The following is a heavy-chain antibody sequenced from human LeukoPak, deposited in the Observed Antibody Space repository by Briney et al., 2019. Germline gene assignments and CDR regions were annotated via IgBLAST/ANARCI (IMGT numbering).Heavy chain of an antibody. CDR2: ISGSGGST. J-gene: IGHJ4*02. D-gene: IGHD3-22*01. V-gene: IGHV3-23*01. CDR3: AKDLFTGSLQDSSGYSSDSFDY. CDR1: GFSITDHH. Sequence: GGSLRLSCAGAGFSITDHHMDWVRQALGKGLEWVSAISGSGGSTYYADSVKGRFTISRDNSKNTLYLQMNSLRAEDTAVYYCAKDLFTGSLQDSSGYSSDSFDYWGQGTLVTVSS.